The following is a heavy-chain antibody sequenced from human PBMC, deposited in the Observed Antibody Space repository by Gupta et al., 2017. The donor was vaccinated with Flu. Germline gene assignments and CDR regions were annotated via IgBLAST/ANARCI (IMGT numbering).Heavy chain of an antibody. CDR3: ARDRRGRTDGYYYWLDS. CDR1: Y. Sequence: YMTWIRQAPGKGLEWVSHISSSGNDIYSADSVRGRFTISRDNAKNSLYLQMNNLRVEDTAVYYCARDRRGRTDGYYYWLDSWGQGTQVTVSS. CDR2: ISSSGNDI. V-gene: IGHV3-11*01. J-gene: IGHJ5*01. D-gene: IGHD5-18*01.